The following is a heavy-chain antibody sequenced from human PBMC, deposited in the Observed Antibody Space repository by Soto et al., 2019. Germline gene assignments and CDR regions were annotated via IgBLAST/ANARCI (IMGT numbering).Heavy chain of an antibody. Sequence: SETLSLTCTVSGGSVSSGSYYWSWIRQPPGKGLEWIGYIYYSGSTNYNPSPKSRVTISVDTSKNQFSLKLSSVTAADTAVYYCARDREMATSLGYYFDYWGQGTLVTVSS. CDR1: GGSVSSGSYY. J-gene: IGHJ4*02. D-gene: IGHD5-12*01. CDR3: ARDREMATSLGYYFDY. CDR2: IYYSGST. V-gene: IGHV4-61*01.